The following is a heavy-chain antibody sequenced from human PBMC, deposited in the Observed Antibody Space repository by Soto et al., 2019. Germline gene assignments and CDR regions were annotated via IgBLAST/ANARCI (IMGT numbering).Heavy chain of an antibody. V-gene: IGHV3-7*04. CDR2: ISPDGREG. J-gene: IGHJ5*02. Sequence: EVQVVDSGGGSAQPGGSLRLSCAASGFTFTIYWMSWLRQAPGKGMEWVAKISPDGREGYYGDSVKGRFTISRDNTKNSIFLQMNSLRLEDTAVDDGVRGRGWFDPWGQGTLVTVSS. CDR1: GFTFTIYW. CDR3: VRGRGWFDP.